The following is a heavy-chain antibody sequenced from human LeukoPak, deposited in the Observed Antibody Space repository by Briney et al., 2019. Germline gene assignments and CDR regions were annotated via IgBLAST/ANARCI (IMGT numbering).Heavy chain of an antibody. CDR2: IYGSGTT. V-gene: IGHV4-38-2*02. J-gene: IGHJ5*02. D-gene: IGHD3-16*01. Sequence: SGTLSLTCTVSAYSISDGWVWGMLRPPPGKGLDWIGIIYGSGTTYYNPSLKSRVTMSVDTSKNKLSLKLSSLTAADTAVYYFSRLSHFAGAPKGSWFDPWGQGTIVGVSS. CDR1: AYSISDGWV. CDR3: SRLSHFAGAPKGSWFDP.